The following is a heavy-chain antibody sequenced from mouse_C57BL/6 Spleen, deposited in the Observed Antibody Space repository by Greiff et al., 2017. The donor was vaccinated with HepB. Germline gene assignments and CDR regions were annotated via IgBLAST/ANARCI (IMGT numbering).Heavy chain of an antibody. J-gene: IGHJ4*01. CDR1: GFTFSGYG. Sequence: EVQLVESGGDLVKPGGSLKLSCAASGFTFSGYGMSWVRQTPEKRLEWVATISSGGSYTYYPDSVKGRFTITRDNAKNTLYLQMSSMKSEDTAVYYCARRGDYSNGDYYAMDYWGQGTSVTVSS. CDR2: ISSGGSYT. CDR3: ARRGDYSNGDYYAMDY. D-gene: IGHD2-5*01. V-gene: IGHV5-6*01.